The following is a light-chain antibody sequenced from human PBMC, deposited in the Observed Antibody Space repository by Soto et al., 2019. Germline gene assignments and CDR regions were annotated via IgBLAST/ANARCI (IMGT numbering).Light chain of an antibody. Sequence: DIQMTQSPSSLSASVGDRVIITCRASQSISSYLNWYQQKPGKIPKLLIYAASRLQSGVPSRFSGSGSGTDFTLTISSLQPEDFATYYCQQSYSTPTFGQGTKVEIK. V-gene: IGKV1-39*01. CDR2: AAS. J-gene: IGKJ1*01. CDR1: QSISSY. CDR3: QQSYSTPT.